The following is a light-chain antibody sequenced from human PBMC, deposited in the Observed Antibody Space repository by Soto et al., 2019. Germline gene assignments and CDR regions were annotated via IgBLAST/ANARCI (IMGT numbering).Light chain of an antibody. CDR3: QQLNHYPLT. J-gene: IGKJ5*01. Sequence: IQLTHTPSFLSASVGDRVTVTCRASQGSPTYLAWYQQKPGKAPKLLIYGVSTLQNGVPSRFSGAGSGTEFTLTITSLQPEDSATYYCQQLNHYPLTFGQGTRLEIK. V-gene: IGKV1-9*01. CDR1: QGSPTY. CDR2: GVS.